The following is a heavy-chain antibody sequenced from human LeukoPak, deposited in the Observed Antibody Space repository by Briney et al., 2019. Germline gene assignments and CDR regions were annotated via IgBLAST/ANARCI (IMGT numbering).Heavy chain of an antibody. CDR2: INPNSGGT. Sequence: ASVKVSCKASGYTFTGYYMHWVRQAPGQGLEWMGWINPNSGGTNYPQKFQGRVTMTRDTSISTAYMELSRLRSDDTAVYYCARVPGSGSYYEPLFDYWGQGTLVTVSS. V-gene: IGHV1-2*02. CDR1: GYTFTGYY. J-gene: IGHJ4*02. CDR3: ARVPGSGSYYEPLFDY. D-gene: IGHD3-10*01.